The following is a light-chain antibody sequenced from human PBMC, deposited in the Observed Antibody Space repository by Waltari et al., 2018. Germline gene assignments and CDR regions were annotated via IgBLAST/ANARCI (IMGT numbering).Light chain of an antibody. J-gene: IGKJ1*01. CDR2: HAS. V-gene: IGKV3-20*01. Sequence: EVVLTQSPCSLSLSLGERATLSCRASQSVGKYLAWYQQKPGQAPRLLIYHASTRAPGIPDRFSGSGSGTDFSLTISRLEPEDFAVYFCQKYDYLPATFGQGTKVEIK. CDR3: QKYDYLPAT. CDR1: QSVGKY.